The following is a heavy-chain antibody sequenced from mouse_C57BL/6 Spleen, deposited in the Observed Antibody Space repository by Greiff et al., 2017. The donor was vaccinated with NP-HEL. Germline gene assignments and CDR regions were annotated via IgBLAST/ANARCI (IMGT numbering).Heavy chain of an antibody. V-gene: IGHV1-81*01. J-gene: IGHJ4*01. CDR2: IYPRSGNT. CDR3: ARRAYSYGSSYDYAMDY. D-gene: IGHD1-1*01. Sequence: VMLVESGAELARPGASVKLSCKASGYTFTSYGISWVKQRTGQGLEWIGEIYPRSGNTYYNEKFKGKATLTADKSSSTAYMELRSLTSEDSAVYFWARRAYSYGSSYDYAMDYWGQGTSVTVSS. CDR1: GYTFTSYG.